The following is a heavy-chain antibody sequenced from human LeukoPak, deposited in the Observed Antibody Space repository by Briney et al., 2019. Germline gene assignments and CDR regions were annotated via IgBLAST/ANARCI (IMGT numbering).Heavy chain of an antibody. CDR3: ARAPIAVAGSHFDY. J-gene: IGHJ4*02. V-gene: IGHV3-53*01. D-gene: IGHD6-19*01. CDR2: IYSGGRT. Sequence: PGGSLRLSCAASGFTVSSNYMSWVRQAPGKGLEWVSVIYSGGRTYYADSVKGRFTISRDNSKNTLYLQMNSLRAEDTAVYYCARAPIAVAGSHFDYWGQGTLVTVSS. CDR1: GFTVSSNY.